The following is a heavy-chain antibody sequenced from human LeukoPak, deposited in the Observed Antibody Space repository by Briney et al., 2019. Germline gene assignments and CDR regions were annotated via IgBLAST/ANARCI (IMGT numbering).Heavy chain of an antibody. CDR3: ARSGSHWHYVY. CDR1: GFTFNGFS. CDR2: IKQDGSER. J-gene: IGHJ4*02. V-gene: IGHV3-7*01. Sequence: PGGPLRLPCAASGFTFNGFSMSWVRQSPTKGLEWVANIKQDGSERYYVDSVKGRFTISRDNAKNSLSLQMNNLRVEDTAVYYCARSGSHWHYVYWGQGTVVTVSS. D-gene: IGHD3-10*01.